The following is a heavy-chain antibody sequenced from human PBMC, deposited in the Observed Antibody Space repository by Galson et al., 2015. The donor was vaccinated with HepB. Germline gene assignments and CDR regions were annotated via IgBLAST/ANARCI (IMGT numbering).Heavy chain of an antibody. D-gene: IGHD2-15*01. V-gene: IGHV1-3*01. CDR1: GYTFTSYA. CDR2: INAGNGNT. J-gene: IGHJ4*02. CDR3: ARDFGGCSGGSCYLFDY. Sequence: SVKVSCKASGYTFTSYAMHWVRQAPGQRLEWMGWINAGNGNTKYSQKFQGRVTITRDTSASTAYMELSSLRSEDTAVYYCARDFGGCSGGSCYLFDYWGQGTLVTVSS.